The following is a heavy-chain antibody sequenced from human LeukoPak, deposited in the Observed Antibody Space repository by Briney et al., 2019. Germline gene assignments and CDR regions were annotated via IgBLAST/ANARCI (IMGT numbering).Heavy chain of an antibody. J-gene: IGHJ4*02. D-gene: IGHD2-2*01. CDR1: GFTFSTYD. V-gene: IGHV3-7*01. Sequence: GGSLRLSCAVSGFTFSTYDMTWVRQAPGKGLEWVANIKKDGSEKNYVDSVKGRFTISRDNAKNSLYLQMNSLRAEDTAVYYCAREGRIVVVPSQWGQGTLVTVSS. CDR2: IKKDGSEK. CDR3: AREGRIVVVPSQ.